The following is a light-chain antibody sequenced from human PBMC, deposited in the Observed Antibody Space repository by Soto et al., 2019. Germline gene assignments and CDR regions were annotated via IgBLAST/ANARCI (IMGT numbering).Light chain of an antibody. CDR2: KAS. Sequence: DIQMTHSPSTLSASVGDRVTITCRASQSISSWLAWYQQKPGKAPILLIYKASSLESGVPSRFSGSGSGTEFTLTISSLQPDDFATYYCQQYSSYSRYTFGQGTKLEIK. V-gene: IGKV1-5*03. CDR3: QQYSSYSRYT. J-gene: IGKJ2*01. CDR1: QSISSW.